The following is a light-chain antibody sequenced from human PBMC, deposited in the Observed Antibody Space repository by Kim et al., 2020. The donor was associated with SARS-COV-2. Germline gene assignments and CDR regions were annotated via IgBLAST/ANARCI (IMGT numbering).Light chain of an antibody. Sequence: LSPGESAPLSCRASQSVTSNYLAWYQQKPGQAPRLLIYDASSRATGIPDRFSGSGTGTDFTLIISRLEPEDFAVYYCQQYISSPFNFGPGTKLEI. CDR3: QQYISSPFN. V-gene: IGKV3-20*01. J-gene: IGKJ2*01. CDR1: QSVTSNY. CDR2: DAS.